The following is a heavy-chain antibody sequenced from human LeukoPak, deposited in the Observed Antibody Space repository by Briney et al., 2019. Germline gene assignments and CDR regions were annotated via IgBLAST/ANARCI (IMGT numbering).Heavy chain of an antibody. V-gene: IGHV4-59*01. D-gene: IGHD2-21*02. Sequence: SVTLSLTCTVSGGSISSYYWSWIRQPPGKGLEWIGYIYYSGSTNYNPSLKSRVTISVDTSKNQFSLKLSSVTAADTAVYYCASSTRVSEGDLGYWGQGTLVTVSS. CDR3: ASSTRVSEGDLGY. CDR2: IYYSGST. J-gene: IGHJ4*02. CDR1: GGSISSYY.